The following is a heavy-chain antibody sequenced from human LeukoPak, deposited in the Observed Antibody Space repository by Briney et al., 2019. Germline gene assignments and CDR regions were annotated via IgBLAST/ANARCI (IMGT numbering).Heavy chain of an antibody. CDR1: GGSISSGGYY. J-gene: IGHJ2*01. V-gene: IGHV4-31*03. Sequence: SETLSLTCTVSGGSISSGGYYWSWIRQHPGKGLEWIGYIYYSGSTYYNPSLKSRVTISVDTSMNQFSLKLSSVTAADTAVYYCARDRYTMVSWYFDLWGRGTLVTVSS. CDR2: IYYSGST. CDR3: ARDRYTMVSWYFDL. D-gene: IGHD4-23*01.